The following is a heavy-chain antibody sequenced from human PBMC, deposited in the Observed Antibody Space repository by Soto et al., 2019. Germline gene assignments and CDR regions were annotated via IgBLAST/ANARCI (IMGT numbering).Heavy chain of an antibody. V-gene: IGHV1-24*01. CDR2: FDPEDGET. D-gene: IGHD3-22*01. Sequence: VSVNLYCKVSGYTISVLSMHWVRQAPRKGLEWMGGFDPEDGETIYAQKFQGRVTMTEDTSTDTAYMEPSSLRSEDTAVYYCATPGPDSSGYPDAFDIWGQGTMLTVSS. CDR3: ATPGPDSSGYPDAFDI. J-gene: IGHJ3*02. CDR1: GYTISVLS.